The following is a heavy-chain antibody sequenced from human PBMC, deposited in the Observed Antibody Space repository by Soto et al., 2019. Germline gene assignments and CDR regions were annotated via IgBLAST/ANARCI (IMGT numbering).Heavy chain of an antibody. V-gene: IGHV3-30-3*01. J-gene: IGHJ4*02. CDR3: ARAPHPSITGTIVYYFDY. Sequence: QVQLVESGGGVVQPGRSLRLSCAASGFTFSSYAMHWVRQAPGKGLQWVAVISYDGSNKYYADSVKGRFTISRDNSKNTLYLQMNSLRAEDTAVYYCARAPHPSITGTIVYYFDYWGQGTLVTVSS. D-gene: IGHD1-20*01. CDR2: ISYDGSNK. CDR1: GFTFSSYA.